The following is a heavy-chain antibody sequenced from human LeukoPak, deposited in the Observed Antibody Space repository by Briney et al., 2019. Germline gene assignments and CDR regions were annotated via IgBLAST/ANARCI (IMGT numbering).Heavy chain of an antibody. CDR1: GYTFTGYY. V-gene: IGHV1-2*02. J-gene: IGHJ4*02. Sequence: ASVKVSCKASGYTFTGYYMHWVRQAPGQGLEWMGWINPNSGGTNYAQRFQGRVTMTRDTSISTAYMELSRLRSDDTAVYYYARSETGSKTFDYWGQGTLVTVSS. CDR3: ARSETGSKTFDY. CDR2: INPNSGGT. D-gene: IGHD1-7*01.